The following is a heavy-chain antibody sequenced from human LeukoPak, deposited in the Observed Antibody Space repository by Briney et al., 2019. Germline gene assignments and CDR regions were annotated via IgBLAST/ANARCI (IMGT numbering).Heavy chain of an antibody. Sequence: SETLSLTCAVYGGSFSGYYWSWIRQPPGKGLEGIGEINHSGSTNYNPSLKSRVTISVDTSKNQFSLKLSSVTAADTAVYYCARRLDCSGGSCHPYFDYWGQGTLVTVSS. D-gene: IGHD2-15*01. CDR3: ARRLDCSGGSCHPYFDY. V-gene: IGHV4-34*01. CDR1: GGSFSGYY. J-gene: IGHJ4*02. CDR2: INHSGST.